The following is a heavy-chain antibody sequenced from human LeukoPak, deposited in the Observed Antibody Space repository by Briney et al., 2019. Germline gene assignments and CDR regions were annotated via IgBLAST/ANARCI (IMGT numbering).Heavy chain of an antibody. J-gene: IGHJ4*02. CDR2: ISYDGSNK. CDR1: GFTLSSYA. V-gene: IGHV3-30*04. CDR3: AREWEEDTAFDY. Sequence: PGRSLRLSCAASGFTLSSYAMHWVRQAPGKGLEWVAVISYDGSNKYYADSVKGRFTISRDNSKNTLYLQMNSLRAEDTAVYYCAREWEEDTAFDYWGQGTLVTVSS. D-gene: IGHD5-18*01.